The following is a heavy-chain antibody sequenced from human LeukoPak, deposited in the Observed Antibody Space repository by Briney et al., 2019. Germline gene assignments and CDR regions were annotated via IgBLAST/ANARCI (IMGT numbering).Heavy chain of an antibody. CDR2: TYHDGST. V-gene: IGHV4-4*02. D-gene: IGHD2-8*01. CDR3: ASNGYYCIEV. J-gene: IGHJ6*03. CDR1: GGSISGTNW. Sequence: SETLSLTCAVSGGSISGTNWWSWVRQPPGKGLEWIGETYHDGSTNYNPSLKSRVTISVDKSKSQFSLRLSSVTAADTAVYYCASNGYYCIEVWGKGTTVTVSS.